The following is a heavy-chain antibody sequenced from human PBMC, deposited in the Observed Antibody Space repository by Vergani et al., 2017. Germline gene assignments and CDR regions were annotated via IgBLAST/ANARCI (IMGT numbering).Heavy chain of an antibody. CDR3: ARLYSSSCDY. CDR2: ISSSGSTI. CDR1: GFPFSSYE. J-gene: IGHJ4*02. Sequence: EVQLVESGGGLVQPGGSLRLSCAASGFPFSSYEMNWVRQAPGKGLEWVSYISSSGSTIYYADSVKGRFTISRDNAKNSLYLQMNSLRAEDTAVYYCARLYSSSCDYWGQGTLVTVSS. V-gene: IGHV3-48*03. D-gene: IGHD6-13*01.